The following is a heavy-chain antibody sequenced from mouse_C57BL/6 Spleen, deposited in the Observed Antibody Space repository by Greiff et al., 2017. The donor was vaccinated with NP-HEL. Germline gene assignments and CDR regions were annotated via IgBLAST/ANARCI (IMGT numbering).Heavy chain of an antibody. CDR3: ARYYGSSSYWYFDV. Sequence: EVQLQQSGPELVKPGASVKISCKASGYSFTGYYMNWVKQSPEKSLEWIGEINPSTGGTTYNQKFKAKATLTVDKSSSTAYMQLKSLTSEDSAVYYCARYYGSSSYWYFDVWGTGTTVTVSS. CDR1: GYSFTGYY. V-gene: IGHV1-42*01. CDR2: INPSTGGT. J-gene: IGHJ1*03. D-gene: IGHD1-1*01.